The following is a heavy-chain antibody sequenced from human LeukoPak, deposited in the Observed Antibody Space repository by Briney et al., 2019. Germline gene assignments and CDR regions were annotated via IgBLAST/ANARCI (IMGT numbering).Heavy chain of an antibody. CDR3: TRDRRYGGMAV. CDR1: GFTFSSYW. CDR2: IISDGSSA. D-gene: IGHD3-10*01. J-gene: IGHJ6*02. V-gene: IGHV3-74*01. Sequence: PGGSLRLSCAASGFTFSSYWMHWVRQAPGKGLVWVSRIISDGSSATHADSVKGRFTVSRDNAKNMLYLQMNSLRAEDTAVYYCTRDRRYGGMAVWGQGTTVTVSS.